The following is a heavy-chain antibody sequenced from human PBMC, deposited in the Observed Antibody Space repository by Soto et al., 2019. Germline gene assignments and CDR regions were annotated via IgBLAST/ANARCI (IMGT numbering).Heavy chain of an antibody. CDR2: IIPILGIA. V-gene: IGHV1-69*02. D-gene: IGHD3-16*01. CDR1: GGTFSSYT. Sequence: SVKVYCKASGGTFSSYTISWVRQAPGQGLEWMGRIIPILGIANYAQKLQGRVTMTTDTSTSTDYKELRSLRSEDTAVYYCASFKDWFDPWGQGTLVTVSS. CDR3: ASFKDWFDP. J-gene: IGHJ5*02.